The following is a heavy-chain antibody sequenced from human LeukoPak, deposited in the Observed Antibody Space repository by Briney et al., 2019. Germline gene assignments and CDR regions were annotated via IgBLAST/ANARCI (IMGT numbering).Heavy chain of an antibody. CDR1: GYTLTELS. CDR3: ATLMVRGVTDALDI. J-gene: IGHJ3*02. CDR2: FDPEDGET. V-gene: IGHV1-24*01. D-gene: IGHD3-10*01. Sequence: ASVKVSCKVSGYTLTELSMHWVRQAPGKGLEWMGGFDPEDGETIYAQKFQGRVTMTEDTSTDTAYMELSSLRSEDTAVYYCATLMVRGVTDALDIWGQGTMVTVSS.